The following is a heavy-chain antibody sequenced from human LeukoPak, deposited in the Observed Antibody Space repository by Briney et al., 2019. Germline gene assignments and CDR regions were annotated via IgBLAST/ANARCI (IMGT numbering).Heavy chain of an antibody. V-gene: IGHV4-39*01. CDR2: IYHSGNS. Sequence: SETLSLTCTVSGVSFSSSSYYWGWIRQPPGKGPEWIGSIYHSGNSYYNPSLKSRVTISVDTSKNQLSLKLNSVTAADTAVNFCARHYCSGATCHSDNWGQGALVTVSS. D-gene: IGHD2-15*01. CDR1: GVSFSSSSYY. CDR3: ARHYCSGATCHSDN. J-gene: IGHJ4*02.